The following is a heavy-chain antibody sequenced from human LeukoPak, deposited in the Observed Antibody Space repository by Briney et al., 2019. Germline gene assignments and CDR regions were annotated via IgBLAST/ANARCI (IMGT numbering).Heavy chain of an antibody. V-gene: IGHV3-53*01. CDR3: ARTSSGGSCYLDY. Sequence: GGSLRLSCGVSGFIVSSNFMTWVRQSPGKGLEWVSIMYYSGTTHYADSVKGRFTISRDNSKNTVYLQMNSLRAEDTAVYYCARTSSGGSCYLDYWGQGTLVTVSS. D-gene: IGHD2-15*01. J-gene: IGHJ4*02. CDR1: GFIVSSNF. CDR2: MYYSGTT.